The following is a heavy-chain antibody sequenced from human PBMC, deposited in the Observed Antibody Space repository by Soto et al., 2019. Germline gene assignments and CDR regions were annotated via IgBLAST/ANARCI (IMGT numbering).Heavy chain of an antibody. J-gene: IGHJ4*02. V-gene: IGHV4-34*01. Sequence: SETLSLTCTVSGGSFSGYYWSWIRQPPGKGLEWIGEINHSGSTNYNPSLKSRVTISVDTSKNQFSLKLTSVTAADTAVYYCAAPPRYWGQGTLVTVSS. CDR3: AAPPRY. CDR1: GGSFSGYY. CDR2: INHSGST. D-gene: IGHD6-6*01.